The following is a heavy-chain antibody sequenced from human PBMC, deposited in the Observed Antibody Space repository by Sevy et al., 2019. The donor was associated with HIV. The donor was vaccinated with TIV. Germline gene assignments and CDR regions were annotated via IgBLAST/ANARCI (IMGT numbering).Heavy chain of an antibody. CDR3: ARREVNDVFLIDS. D-gene: IGHD3-10*01. J-gene: IGHJ4*02. V-gene: IGHV3-30*03. CDR1: GFTFGGYA. CDR2: LSFDGVEK. Sequence: GGSLRLSCTASGFTFGGYAMHWVRQAPGKGLEWRAGLSFDGVEKYYVDSVRGGFTISRENSKNTPFLQMNSLKADDTATYYCARREVNDVFLIDSWGQGTLVTVSS.